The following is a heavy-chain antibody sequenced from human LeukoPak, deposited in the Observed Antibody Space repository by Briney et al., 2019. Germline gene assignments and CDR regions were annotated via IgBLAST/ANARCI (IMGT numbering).Heavy chain of an antibody. Sequence: GGSLRLSCAASGFTFSSYWMHWVRQAPGKGLVWVSRINSDGSSTSYADSVKGRFTISGDNAKNTLYLQMTSLRAEDTAVYYCLLGYCSSTSCQHDAFDIWGQGTMVTVSS. V-gene: IGHV3-74*01. D-gene: IGHD2-2*01. CDR2: INSDGSST. J-gene: IGHJ3*02. CDR3: LLGYCSSTSCQHDAFDI. CDR1: GFTFSSYW.